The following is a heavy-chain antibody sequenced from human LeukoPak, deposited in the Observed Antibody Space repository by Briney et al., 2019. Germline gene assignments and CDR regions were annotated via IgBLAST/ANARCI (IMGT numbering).Heavy chain of an antibody. Sequence: SETLSLTCTVSGGSMNPYYWTWIRQSPEKGLEWIGDIYHIGSTNYNPSLESRVTISTDTSKNQFSLKLRSVTAADTAVYYCATLDHDILSGYSHLDHWGQGALVIVSS. V-gene: IGHV4-59*03. J-gene: IGHJ4*02. CDR2: IYHIGST. CDR3: ATLDHDILSGYSHLDH. D-gene: IGHD3-9*01. CDR1: GGSMNPYY.